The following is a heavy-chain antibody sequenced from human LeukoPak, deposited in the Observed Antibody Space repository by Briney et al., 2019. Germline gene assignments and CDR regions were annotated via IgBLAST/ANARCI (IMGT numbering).Heavy chain of an antibody. D-gene: IGHD3-22*01. Sequence: SETLSLTCTVSGGSISSSSCYWGWIRQPPGKGLEWIGSIYYSGSTYYNPSLKSRFTISVDTSKNQFSLKLSSVTAADTAVYYCARDRHYYDSSGYYAGFDYWGQGTLVTVSS. CDR2: IYYSGST. J-gene: IGHJ4*02. CDR1: GGSISSSSCY. CDR3: ARDRHYYDSSGYYAGFDY. V-gene: IGHV4-39*07.